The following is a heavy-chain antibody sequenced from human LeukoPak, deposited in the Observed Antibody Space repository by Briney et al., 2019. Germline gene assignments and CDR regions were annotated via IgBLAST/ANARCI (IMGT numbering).Heavy chain of an antibody. CDR1: GGSVSGYY. CDR2: IYHSGST. V-gene: IGHV4-38-2*02. D-gene: IGHD1-26*01. Sequence: KTSETLSLTCTVSGGSVSGYYWGWIRQPPGKGLEWIGSIYHSGSTYYNPSLKSRVTISVDTSKNQFSLKLSSVTAADTAVYYCARAAPAGNNWFDPWGQGTLVTVSS. CDR3: ARAAPAGNNWFDP. J-gene: IGHJ5*02.